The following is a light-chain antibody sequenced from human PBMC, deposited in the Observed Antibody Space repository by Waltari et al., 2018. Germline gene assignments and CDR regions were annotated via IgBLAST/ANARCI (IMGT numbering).Light chain of an antibody. J-gene: IGLJ2*01. CDR2: GVS. CDR1: SSDVGGSNY. CDR3: CSYTTSTTLL. V-gene: IGLV2-14*01. Sequence: QSAPTQPPSVSGSPGQSVTISCTGTSSDVGGSNYVPWYQQHPGKAPKLMIYGVSNRPSGVSDRFSGSKSGNTASLTISGLQAEDEADYYCCSYTTSTTLLFGGGTRLTVL.